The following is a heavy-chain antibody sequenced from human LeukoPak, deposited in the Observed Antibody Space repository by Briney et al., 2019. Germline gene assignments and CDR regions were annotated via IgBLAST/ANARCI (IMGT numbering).Heavy chain of an antibody. D-gene: IGHD5-18*01. V-gene: IGHV4-31*03. J-gene: IGHJ3*02. CDR1: GGSISGGGYY. Sequence: SETLSLTCTVSGGSISGGGYYWSWIRQHPGKGLEWIGYIYYSGSTYYNPSLKSRVTVSVVTSKNQFSLKLSSVTAADTAVYYCARDRGYSYGRDAFDIWGQGTMVTVSS. CDR3: ARDRGYSYGRDAFDI. CDR2: IYYSGST.